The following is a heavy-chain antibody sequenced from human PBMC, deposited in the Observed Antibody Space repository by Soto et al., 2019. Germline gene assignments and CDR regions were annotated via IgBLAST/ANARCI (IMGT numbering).Heavy chain of an antibody. D-gene: IGHD1-1*01. CDR2: IYYSGST. CDR3: ARHGGPSRTGTGFHH. Sequence: SETLSLTCTVSGDSISSSSYLWGWIRQPPGKGLEWIGSIYYSGSTYHHPSLKTRVTISVDTSKNQFSLKLSSVTAADTAVYYCARHGGPSRTGTGFHHWGQGTLVTVSS. J-gene: IGHJ4*02. CDR1: GDSISSSSYL. V-gene: IGHV4-39*01.